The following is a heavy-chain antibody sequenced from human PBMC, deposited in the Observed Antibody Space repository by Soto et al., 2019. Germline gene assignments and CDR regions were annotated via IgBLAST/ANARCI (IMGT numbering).Heavy chain of an antibody. Sequence: SETLSLTCTVSGGSIISGDYYWIWIRQPPGKGLEWIGYIYYSGSTYYNPSLKSRVTISVDTSKNQFSLKLSSVTAADTAVYYCARSIPLRGYSYGSYYYYGMDVWGQGTTVT. V-gene: IGHV4-30-4*01. CDR2: IYYSGST. D-gene: IGHD5-18*01. CDR3: ARSIPLRGYSYGSYYYYGMDV. CDR1: GGSIISGDYY. J-gene: IGHJ6*02.